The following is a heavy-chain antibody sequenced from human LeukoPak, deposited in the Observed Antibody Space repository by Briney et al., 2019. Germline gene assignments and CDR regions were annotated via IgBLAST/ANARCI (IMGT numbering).Heavy chain of an antibody. V-gene: IGHV3-23*01. CDR2: IDTSGGGT. CDR1: GFTFGTYA. Sequence: PGGSLRLSCAASGFTFGTYAMSWVRQAPGRGLEWVSGIDTSGGGTYYTDSVKGRFTISRDNSKNTLFLQMNSLRAEDTAVYFCAKKSVISSTFDYWGQGTLVTVSS. J-gene: IGHJ4*02. D-gene: IGHD2/OR15-2a*01. CDR3: AKKSVISSTFDY.